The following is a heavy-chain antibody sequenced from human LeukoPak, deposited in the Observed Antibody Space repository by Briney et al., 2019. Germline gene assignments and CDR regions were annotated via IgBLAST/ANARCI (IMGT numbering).Heavy chain of an antibody. D-gene: IGHD4-11*01. CDR1: GFTFSSYW. V-gene: IGHV3-74*01. Sequence: GGSLRLSCAASGFTFSSYWMHWVRQAPGKGLVWVSRINSDGSSTSYADSVKGRFTISRDNAKNTLYLQMNSPRAEDTAVYYCARDYSNYGDFDYWGQGTLVTVSS. CDR3: ARDYSNYGDFDY. J-gene: IGHJ4*02. CDR2: INSDGSST.